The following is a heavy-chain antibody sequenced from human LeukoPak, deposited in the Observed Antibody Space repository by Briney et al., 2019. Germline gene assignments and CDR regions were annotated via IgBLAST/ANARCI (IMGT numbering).Heavy chain of an antibody. J-gene: IGHJ4*02. CDR3: ARARWFGELLFDY. D-gene: IGHD3-10*01. V-gene: IGHV1-46*01. CDR2: INPSGGST. Sequence: ASVKVSCKASGYTFTAYYLHWVRQAPGQGLEWMGIINPSGGSTSYAQKFQGRVTMTRDTSTSTVYMELSSLRSEDTAVYYCARARWFGELLFDYWGQGTLVTVSS. CDR1: GYTFTAYY.